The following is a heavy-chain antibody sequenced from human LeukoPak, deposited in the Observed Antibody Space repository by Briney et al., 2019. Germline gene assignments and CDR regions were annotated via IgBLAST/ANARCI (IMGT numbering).Heavy chain of an antibody. CDR1: GFTFSSYF. V-gene: IGHV3-33*01. Sequence: PGRSLRLSCAGSGFTFSSYFMHWVRQAPGKGLEWVSVIWSDGTNEYYADSVKGRFTISRDNSKNTLYLQMSSLRAEDTAVYYCARGRYYYDSRGYHYYFDYWGQGTLVTVSS. CDR3: ARGRYYYDSRGYHYYFDY. D-gene: IGHD3-22*01. CDR2: IWSDGTNE. J-gene: IGHJ4*02.